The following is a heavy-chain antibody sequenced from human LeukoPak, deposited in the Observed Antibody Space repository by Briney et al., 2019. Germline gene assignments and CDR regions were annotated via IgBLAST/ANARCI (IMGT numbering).Heavy chain of an antibody. J-gene: IGHJ4*02. Sequence: GGSLRLSCAASGFTFSSFWMTWVRQAPGKGLEWVANIKEDGSQKYYVDSVKGRLTISRDNAKNSLFLQTNSLRVDDTAVYYCARDSGWFCFDYWGQGTLVTVSS. CDR1: GFTFSSFW. CDR3: ARDSGWFCFDY. CDR2: IKEDGSQK. D-gene: IGHD6-19*01. V-gene: IGHV3-7*03.